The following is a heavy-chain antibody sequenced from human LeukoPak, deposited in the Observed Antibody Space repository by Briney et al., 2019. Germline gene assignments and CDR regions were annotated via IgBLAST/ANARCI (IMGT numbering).Heavy chain of an antibody. V-gene: IGHV3-15*01. CDR3: TTFHYDFWTGYYLGY. Sequence: GGSLRLSCAASGFSFSNAWMNWVRQAPGKGLEWVGRVKSKGDGGTADFAAPVKGRFTISRDDSKNTLDLQMNSLKFEDTAVYYCTTFHYDFWTGYYLGYWGQGTLVTVSS. J-gene: IGHJ4*02. CDR1: GFSFSNAW. CDR2: VKSKGDGGTA. D-gene: IGHD3-3*01.